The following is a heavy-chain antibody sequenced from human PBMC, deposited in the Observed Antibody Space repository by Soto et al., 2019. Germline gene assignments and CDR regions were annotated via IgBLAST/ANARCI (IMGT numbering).Heavy chain of an antibody. CDR3: SRGLATRPVFAFDV. J-gene: IGHJ3*01. D-gene: IGHD6-6*01. Sequence: QYTLMASGTTLVKPTQTLTLTCSFSGFSLTTSGVGVGWIRQPPGKALEWLAHIYWSGDEHYRPSLKIRLSITKDASKNQVVLTMANMDPVDTATYYCSRGLATRPVFAFDVGGQGTIVTVSS. V-gene: IGHV2-5*01. CDR1: GFSLTTSGVG. CDR2: IYWSGDE.